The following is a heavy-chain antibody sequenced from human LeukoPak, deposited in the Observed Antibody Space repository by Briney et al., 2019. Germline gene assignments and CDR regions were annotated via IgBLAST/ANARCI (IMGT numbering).Heavy chain of an antibody. Sequence: SETLSLTCTVSGGSISSSGYYWGWIRQPPGEGLEWIGSISYSGTTYYNPSLKSPVIISLDTSKSQFSLKLSSVTAADTAVYYCARGAMVRGVDYYYYYYMDVWGKGTTVTISS. CDR1: GGSISSSGYY. D-gene: IGHD3-10*01. CDR3: ARGAMVRGVDYYYYYYMDV. CDR2: ISYSGTT. J-gene: IGHJ6*03. V-gene: IGHV4-39*07.